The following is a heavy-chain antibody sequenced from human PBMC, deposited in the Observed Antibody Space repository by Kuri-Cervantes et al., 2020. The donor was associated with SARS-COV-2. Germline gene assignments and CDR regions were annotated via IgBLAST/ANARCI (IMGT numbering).Heavy chain of an antibody. CDR3: ASPYSSSWREVGVDY. D-gene: IGHD6-13*01. Sequence: GGSLRLSCAASGFTFSSYVMHWVRQAPGKGLEWVAVISYDGSNKYYADSVKGRFTISRDNSKNTLYLQMNSLRAEDTAVYYCASPYSSSWREVGVDYWGQGTLVTVSS. V-gene: IGHV3-30-3*01. CDR1: GFTFSSYV. CDR2: ISYDGSNK. J-gene: IGHJ4*02.